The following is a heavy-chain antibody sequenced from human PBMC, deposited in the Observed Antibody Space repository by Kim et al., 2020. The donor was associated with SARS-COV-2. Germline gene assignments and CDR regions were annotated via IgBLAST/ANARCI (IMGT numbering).Heavy chain of an antibody. D-gene: IGHD6-6*01. Sequence: SETLSLTCAVYAGSFSGYYWSWIRQPPGKGLEWIGEINHSGSTNYNPSLKSRVTISVDTSKNQFSLKLSSVTAADTAMYYCARVGYSSSSHWYFDLWGRGTLVTVSS. J-gene: IGHJ2*01. CDR2: INHSGST. CDR3: ARVGYSSSSHWYFDL. V-gene: IGHV4-34*01. CDR1: AGSFSGYY.